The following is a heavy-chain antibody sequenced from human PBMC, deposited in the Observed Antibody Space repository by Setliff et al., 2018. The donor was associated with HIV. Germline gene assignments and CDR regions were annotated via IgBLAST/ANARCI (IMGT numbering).Heavy chain of an antibody. CDR2: VYYSGST. V-gene: IGHV4-38-2*02. Sequence: SETLSLTCTVSGYSISSRYYWGWIRQPPGKGLEWIGSVYYSGSTNYNPSLKSRVTISLDTSKNQFSLKVNSVTAADTAVYYCARVVVERATIFDFWGPGTLVTVSS. D-gene: IGHD5-12*01. CDR1: GYSISSRYY. CDR3: ARVVVERATIFDF. J-gene: IGHJ4*02.